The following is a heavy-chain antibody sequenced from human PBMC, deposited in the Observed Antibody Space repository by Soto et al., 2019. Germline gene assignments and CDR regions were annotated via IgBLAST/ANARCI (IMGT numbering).Heavy chain of an antibody. CDR3: ARYIPGVRYYGMDV. D-gene: IGHD5-18*01. J-gene: IGHJ6*02. CDR1: AFTFSRYA. V-gene: IGHV3-23*01. CDR2: IGESGTPT. Sequence: GGALRPSCAGSAFTFSRYAMKWVRPAPGKGLEWVSLIGESGTPTYYADSVKGRFTISRDNSGNTLFLEMYSLRAEDTAVYYCARYIPGVRYYGMDVWGQGTTVTVSS.